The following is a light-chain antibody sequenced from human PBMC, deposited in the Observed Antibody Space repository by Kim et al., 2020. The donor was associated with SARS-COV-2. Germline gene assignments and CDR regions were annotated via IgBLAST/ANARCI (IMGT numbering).Light chain of an antibody. CDR2: DNT. J-gene: IGLJ2*01. Sequence: PVKTAKITCGGNNIGSESVQWYQQKPGQAPVLVVYDNTDRPSGISERVSGSNSGNTATLTITRVEAGDEADYYCKVWDSSSDHPVLFGGGTQLTVL. CDR3: KVWDSSSDHPVL. CDR1: NIGSES. V-gene: IGLV3-21*03.